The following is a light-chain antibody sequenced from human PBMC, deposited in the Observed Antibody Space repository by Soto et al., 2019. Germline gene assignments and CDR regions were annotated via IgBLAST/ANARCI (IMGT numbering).Light chain of an antibody. CDR2: NND. V-gene: IGLV1-44*01. Sequence: QSVLTQPPSASGTSGQRVTISCSGGSSNIGTNSVNWYQQLPGRAPKLLIYNNDLRPSGVPDRFSGSKSGTSASLAISGLQSEDEADYYCAAWDDSLNGFYVFGIGTKVTVL. CDR3: AAWDDSLNGFYV. J-gene: IGLJ1*01. CDR1: SSNIGTNS.